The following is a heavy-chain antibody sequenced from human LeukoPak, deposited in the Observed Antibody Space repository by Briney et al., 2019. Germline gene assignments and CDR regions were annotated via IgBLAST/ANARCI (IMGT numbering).Heavy chain of an antibody. V-gene: IGHV4-30-4*01. CDR2: IYYSGST. Sequence: SQTLSLTCTVSGGSISSGDYYWSWIRQPPGKGLEWIGYIYYSGSTYYNPSLKSRATISVDRSKNQFSLKLSSVTAADTAVYYCARGGLARWFDPWGQGTLVTVSS. CDR1: GGSISSGDYY. J-gene: IGHJ5*02. CDR3: ARGGLARWFDP. D-gene: IGHD3-16*01.